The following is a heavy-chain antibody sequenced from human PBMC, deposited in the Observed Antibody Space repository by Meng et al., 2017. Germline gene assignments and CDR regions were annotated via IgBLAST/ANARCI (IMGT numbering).Heavy chain of an antibody. CDR2: IIPILGIA. D-gene: IGHD6-13*01. Sequence: VRLVQSGAAVKKPGSSVKVSCKASGGTFSSYTISWVRQAPGQGLEWMGRIIPILGIANYAQKFQGRVTITADKSTSTAYMELSSLRSEDTAVYYCARAGSSWFNVDYWGQGTLVTVSS. J-gene: IGHJ4*02. CDR1: GGTFSSYT. CDR3: ARAGSSWFNVDY. V-gene: IGHV1-69*02.